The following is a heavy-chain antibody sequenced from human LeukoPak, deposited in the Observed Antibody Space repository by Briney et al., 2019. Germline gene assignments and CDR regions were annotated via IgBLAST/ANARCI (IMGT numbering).Heavy chain of an antibody. CDR2: ISSSSSTI. CDR1: GFTFSSYS. J-gene: IGHJ4*02. D-gene: IGHD2-8*01. V-gene: IGHV3-48*01. Sequence: GGSLRLSCAASGFTFSSYSMNWVPQAPGEGLEWVSYISSSSSTIYYADSVQGRFTISRDNAKNSLYLQMNSLRAEDTAVYYWARSLTKGYCTNGVCRTYYFDYWGQGTLVTVSS. CDR3: ARSLTKGYCTNGVCRTYYFDY.